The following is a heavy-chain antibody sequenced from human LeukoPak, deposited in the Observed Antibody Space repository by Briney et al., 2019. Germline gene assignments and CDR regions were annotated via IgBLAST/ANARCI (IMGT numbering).Heavy chain of an antibody. CDR2: IYHSGST. CDR1: GGSISSSNW. D-gene: IGHD6-13*01. J-gene: IGHJ4*02. CDR3: ARGPGYPPYYFDY. V-gene: IGHV4-4*02. Sequence: SGTLSLTCAVSGGSISSSNWWSWVRQPPGKGLEWIGEIYHSGSTNYNPSLKSRVTISVDKSKNQFSLKLSSVTATDTAVYYCARGPGYPPYYFDYWGQGTLVTVSS.